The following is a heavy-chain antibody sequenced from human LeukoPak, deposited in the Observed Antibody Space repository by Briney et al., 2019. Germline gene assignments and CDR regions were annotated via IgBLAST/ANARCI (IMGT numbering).Heavy chain of an antibody. CDR1: GGSISSYY. V-gene: IGHV4-4*07. CDR2: TYTSGST. Sequence: SETLSLTCTVSGGSISSYYWSWIRQPAGKGLEWIGRTYTSGSTNYNPSLKSRVTMSVDTSKNQFSLKLSSVTAADTAVYYCARDSILGYCSGGSCYPNWFDPWGQGTLVTVSS. CDR3: ARDSILGYCSGGSCYPNWFDP. D-gene: IGHD2-15*01. J-gene: IGHJ5*02.